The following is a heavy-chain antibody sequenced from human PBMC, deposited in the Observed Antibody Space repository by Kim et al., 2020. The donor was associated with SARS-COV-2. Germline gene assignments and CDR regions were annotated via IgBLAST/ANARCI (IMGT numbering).Heavy chain of an antibody. D-gene: IGHD6-13*01. Sequence: GGSLRLSCAASGFTFSNAWMSWVRQAPGKGLEWVGRIKSKTDGGTTDYAAPVKGRFTISRDDSKNTLYLQMNSLKTEDTAVYYCTASPKTSSSWPDYWGQGTLVTVSS. V-gene: IGHV3-15*01. CDR1: GFTFSNAW. CDR3: TASPKTSSSWPDY. CDR2: IKSKTDGGTT. J-gene: IGHJ4*02.